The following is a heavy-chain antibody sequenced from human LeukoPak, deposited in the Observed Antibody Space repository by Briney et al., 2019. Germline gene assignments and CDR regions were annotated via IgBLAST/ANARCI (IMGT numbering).Heavy chain of an antibody. CDR2: IKRKTDGGTT. V-gene: IGHV3-15*01. D-gene: IGHD2-15*01. CDR1: GFTFSNAW. CDR3: TTDQGPYCSGGSCYA. J-gene: IGHJ5*02. Sequence: GGSLRLSCAASGFTFSNAWMMWVRQAPGEGLEWVGRIKRKTDGGTTDYAAPVKGRFTISRDDSKNTLYLQMNSLKTEDTAVYYCTTDQGPYCSGGSCYAWGQGTLVTVSS.